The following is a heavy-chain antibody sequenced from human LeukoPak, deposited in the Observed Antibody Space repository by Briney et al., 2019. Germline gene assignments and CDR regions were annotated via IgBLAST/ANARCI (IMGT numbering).Heavy chain of an antibody. D-gene: IGHD3-16*01. CDR3: ARPLCLATRTCYQGLDV. V-gene: IGHV3-73*01. CDR1: GFSFSAST. Sequence: GGSLRLSCAASGFSFSASTIHWVRQASGKGLEWVGRIRNNANVYATAYAASMKGRFTISRDDSKNTAYLQMNSLKTEDTAVYYCARPLCLATRTCYQGLDVWGQGTTVTVSS. J-gene: IGHJ6*02. CDR2: IRNNANVYAT.